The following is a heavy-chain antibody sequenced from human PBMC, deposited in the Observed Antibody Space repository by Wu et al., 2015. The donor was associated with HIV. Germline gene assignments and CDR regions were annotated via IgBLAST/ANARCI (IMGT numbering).Heavy chain of an antibody. CDR2: IIPIFGTA. D-gene: IGHD3-10*01. CDR1: GGTFSSYA. CDR3: ARGYYGSGSYYGYFDY. V-gene: IGHV1-69*05. J-gene: IGHJ4*02. Sequence: QVQLVQSGAEVKKPGSSVKVSCKASGGTFSSYAISWVRQAPGQGLEWMGGIIPIFGTANYAQKFQGRVTITTDESTSTAYMERSSLRSEDTAVYYCARGYYGSGSYYGYFDYWGQGTLVTVSS.